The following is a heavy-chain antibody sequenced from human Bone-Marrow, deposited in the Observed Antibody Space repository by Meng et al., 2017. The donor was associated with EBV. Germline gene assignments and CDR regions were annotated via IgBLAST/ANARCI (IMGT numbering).Heavy chain of an antibody. V-gene: IGHV4-30-2*01. CDR2: IYHSGST. D-gene: IGHD2-2*01. CDR3: ASSDCSSTSCYPRY. CDR1: GGSISSGGYS. Sequence: RRLQESGSGLVKPSQTLSLTCAVSGGSISSGGYSWSWIRQPPGKGLEWIGYIYHSGSTYYNPSLKSRVTISVDRSKNQFSLKLSSVTAADTAVYYCASSDCSSTSCYPRYWGQGTLVTVSS. J-gene: IGHJ4*02.